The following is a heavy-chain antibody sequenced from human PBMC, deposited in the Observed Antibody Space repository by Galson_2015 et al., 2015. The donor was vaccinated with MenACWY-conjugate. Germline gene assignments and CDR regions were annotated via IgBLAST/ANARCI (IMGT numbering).Heavy chain of an antibody. CDR1: VFSFSSTW. J-gene: IGHJ3*01. CDR3: TTVKAQWVGSREDAVDF. V-gene: IGHV3-15*01. Sequence: SLRLSCAASVFSFSSTWMSWVRQAPGKGLEWVGRIKSKTEGETTDYAAPVKGRFSISRDDSKNTLYLQMDSLKTEDTAVYYCTTVKAQWVGSREDAVDFWGRGTVVTVSS. D-gene: IGHD2-15*01. CDR2: IKSKTEGETT.